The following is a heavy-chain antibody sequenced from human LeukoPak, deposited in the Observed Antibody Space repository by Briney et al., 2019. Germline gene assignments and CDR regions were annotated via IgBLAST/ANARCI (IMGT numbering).Heavy chain of an antibody. V-gene: IGHV4-59*13. D-gene: IGHD1-26*01. CDR1: GASISSYY. CDR2: IYYSGSA. J-gene: IGHJ4*02. CDR3: ARGGTLDY. Sequence: PETLSLTCAVSGASISSYYWTWIRQPPGKGLEWIGYIYYSGSANYNPSLKSRVTISIDTSKNQFSLKLSSVTAADTAVYYCARGGTLDYWGQGTLVTVSS.